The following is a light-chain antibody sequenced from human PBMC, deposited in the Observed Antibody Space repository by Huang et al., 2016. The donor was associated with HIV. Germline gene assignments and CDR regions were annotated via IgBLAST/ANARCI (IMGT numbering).Light chain of an antibody. Sequence: DIVVTQSPDSLALSLGGRVAINCTASQSVLKTSNNKNCLSWYQLKPGQPPKLLIYWASTRESGVPDRFSGSGSGTHFTLTIASLQAEDVAVYYCHQCYDTPQTFGQGTKVEVK. CDR2: WAS. CDR1: QSVLKTSNNKNC. J-gene: IGKJ1*01. CDR3: HQCYDTPQT. V-gene: IGKV4-1*01.